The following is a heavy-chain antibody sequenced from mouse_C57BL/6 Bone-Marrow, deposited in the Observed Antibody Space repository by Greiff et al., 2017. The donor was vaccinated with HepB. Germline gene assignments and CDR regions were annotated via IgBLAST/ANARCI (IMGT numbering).Heavy chain of an antibody. CDR2: IYPGDGDT. Sequence: QVQLQQSGPELVKPGASVKISCKASGYAFSSSWMNWVKQRPGKGLEWIGRIYPGDGDTNYNGKFKGKATLTADKSSSTAYMQLSSLTSEDSAVYFCARVTTVVATKGYYAMDYWGQGTSVTVSS. D-gene: IGHD1-1*01. V-gene: IGHV1-82*01. CDR3: ARVTTVVATKGYYAMDY. CDR1: GYAFSSSW. J-gene: IGHJ4*01.